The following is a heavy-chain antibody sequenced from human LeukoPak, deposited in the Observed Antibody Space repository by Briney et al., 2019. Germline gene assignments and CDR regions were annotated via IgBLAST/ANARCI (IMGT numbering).Heavy chain of an antibody. J-gene: IGHJ3*02. CDR1: VGFISSGEYH. CDR2: IYYSGIT. Sequence: PSEPLSLPCTVSVGFISSGEYHWRPIRKPPGEGLEWIGYIYYSGITYQNRTLKSRVIISVDTSKNLFSLQLSSVTAADTAMYYCAVGGWRLTFGGVVVPDAFDIWGQGTMVIVSS. V-gene: IGHV4-30-4*01. D-gene: IGHD3-16*02. CDR3: AVGGWRLTFGGVVVPDAFDI.